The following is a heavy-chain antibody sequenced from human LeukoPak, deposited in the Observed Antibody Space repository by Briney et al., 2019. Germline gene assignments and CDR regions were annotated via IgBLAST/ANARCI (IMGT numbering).Heavy chain of an antibody. CDR1: GGSISSSSYY. V-gene: IGHV4-39*07. CDR2: IYYSGST. CDR3: ARDPAGEMATITSVY. J-gene: IGHJ4*02. Sequence: SETLSLTCTVSGGSISSSSYYWGWIRQPPGKGLEWIRSIYYSGSTYYNPSLKSRVTISVDTSKNQFSLKLSSVTAADTAVYYCARDPAGEMATITSVYWGQGTLVTVSS. D-gene: IGHD5-24*01.